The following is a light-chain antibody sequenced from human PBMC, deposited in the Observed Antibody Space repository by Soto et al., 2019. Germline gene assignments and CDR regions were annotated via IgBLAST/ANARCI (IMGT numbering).Light chain of an antibody. Sequence: QSVLTQPASVSGSPGQSITISCTGTSSDIGQYYYVSWYQQHPGKAPKLMIYHVTYRPSGVSNRYSGSKSGNSASLTISGLQADDEADYYCCSLTTSHTYVFGSGTKVTVL. CDR1: SSDIGQYYY. J-gene: IGLJ1*01. V-gene: IGLV2-14*03. CDR2: HVT. CDR3: CSLTTSHTYV.